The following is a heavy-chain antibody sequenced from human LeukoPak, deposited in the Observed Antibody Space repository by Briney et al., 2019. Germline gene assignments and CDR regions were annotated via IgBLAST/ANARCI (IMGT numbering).Heavy chain of an antibody. CDR1: GFTFSDYY. CDR2: ISSSSSYT. Sequence: SGGSLRLSCAASGFTFSDYYMSWIRQAPGKGLEWVSYISSSSSYTNYADSVKGRFTISRDNAKNSLYLQMNSLRAEDTAVYYCAKASYYYDSSGYYYLSYFDLWGRGTLVTVSS. J-gene: IGHJ2*01. CDR3: AKASYYYDSSGYYYLSYFDL. D-gene: IGHD3-22*01. V-gene: IGHV3-11*05.